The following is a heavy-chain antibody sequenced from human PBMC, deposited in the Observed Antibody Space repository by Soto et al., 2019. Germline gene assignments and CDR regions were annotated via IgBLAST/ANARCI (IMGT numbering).Heavy chain of an antibody. J-gene: IGHJ6*02. V-gene: IGHV3-30*18. Sequence: GGSLRLSCAASGFTFSSYGMHWVRQAPGKGLEWVAVISYDGSNKYYADSVKGRFTISRDNSKNTLYLQMNSLRAEDTAVYYCAKDVWSSSWYFGDYYGMDVWGQGTTVTVSS. CDR2: ISYDGSNK. CDR3: AKDVWSSSWYFGDYYGMDV. D-gene: IGHD6-13*01. CDR1: GFTFSSYG.